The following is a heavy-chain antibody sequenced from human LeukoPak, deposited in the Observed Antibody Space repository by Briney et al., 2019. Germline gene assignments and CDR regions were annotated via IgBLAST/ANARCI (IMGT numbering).Heavy chain of an antibody. CDR2: ISSSSSYI. CDR1: GFTFSSYS. V-gene: IGHV3-21*01. CDR3: ARASYDSSGYSSY. Sequence: PGGSLRLSCAASGFTFSSYSMNWVRQAPGKGLQWVSSISSSSSYIYYADSVKGRFTISRDNAKNSLYLQMNSLRAEDTAVYYCARASYDSSGYSSYWGQGTLVTVSS. D-gene: IGHD3-22*01. J-gene: IGHJ4*02.